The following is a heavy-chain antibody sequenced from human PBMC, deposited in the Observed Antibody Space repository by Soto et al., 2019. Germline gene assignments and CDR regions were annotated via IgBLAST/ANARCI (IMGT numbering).Heavy chain of an antibody. J-gene: IGHJ4*02. Sequence: GPPVKVSCKASGGTFSSYAISWVRQAPGQGLEWMGGIIPIFGTANYAQKFQGRVTITADESTSTAYMELSSLRSEDTAVYYCARGRRYYDSSGYYYFDYWGQGTLVTVSS. CDR3: ARGRRYYDSSGYYYFDY. V-gene: IGHV1-69*13. D-gene: IGHD3-22*01. CDR1: GGTFSSYA. CDR2: IIPIFGTA.